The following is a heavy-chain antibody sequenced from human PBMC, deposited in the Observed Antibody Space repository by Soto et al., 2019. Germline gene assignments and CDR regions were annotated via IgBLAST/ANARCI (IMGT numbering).Heavy chain of an antibody. CDR3: ARDGCSASSCWVH. CDR2: IYSGGST. D-gene: IGHD2-15*01. Sequence: GGSLRLSCAASGFTVSNNYMSWVRQAPGKGLEWVSLIYSGGSTFYADSVKGRFIISRDNSKNTLYLQMSRLTDEDTAVYYCARDGCSASSCWVHWGQGTLVTVSS. V-gene: IGHV3-66*01. CDR1: GFTVSNNY. J-gene: IGHJ4*02.